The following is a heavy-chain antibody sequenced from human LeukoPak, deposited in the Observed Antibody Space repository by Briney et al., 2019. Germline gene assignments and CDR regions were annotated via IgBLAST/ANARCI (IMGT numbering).Heavy chain of an antibody. Sequence: ASVKVSCKASGGTFSSYAISWVRQAPGQGLEWMGGIIPIFGTANYAQKFQGRVTITADESTSTAYMELSSLRSEDTAVYYCARVGRYCSGGSCYYNWFDPWGQGTLVTVSS. CDR3: ARVGRYCSGGSCYYNWFDP. CDR2: IIPIFGTA. J-gene: IGHJ5*02. CDR1: GGTFSSYA. V-gene: IGHV1-69*13. D-gene: IGHD2-15*01.